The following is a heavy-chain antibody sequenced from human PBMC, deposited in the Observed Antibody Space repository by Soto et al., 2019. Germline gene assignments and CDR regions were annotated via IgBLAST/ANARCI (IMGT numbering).Heavy chain of an antibody. CDR2: ISYDGSNK. J-gene: IGHJ6*02. CDR1: GFTFSSYA. CDR3: ARDRGDGGVVVPAARDYYYYYGMDV. D-gene: IGHD2-2*01. Sequence: GGSLRLSCAASGFTFSSYAMHWVRQAPGKGLEWVAVISYDGSNKYYADSVKGRFTISRDNSKNTLYLQMNSLRAEDTAVYYCARDRGDGGVVVPAARDYYYYYGMDVWGQGTTVTVSS. V-gene: IGHV3-30-3*01.